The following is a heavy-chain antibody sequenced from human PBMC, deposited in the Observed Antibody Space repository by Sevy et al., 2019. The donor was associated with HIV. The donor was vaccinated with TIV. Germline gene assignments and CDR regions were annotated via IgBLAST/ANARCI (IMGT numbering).Heavy chain of an antibody. V-gene: IGHV3-15*01. CDR3: TADQRWRGYYYYGMDV. Sequence: GGSLRLSCAASGFTFSNAWMSWVRQAPGKGLEWVGRIKSKTDGGTTDYAAPVKGRFTISRDDSKNTLYLQMNSLKTEDTVVYYCTADQRWRGYYYYGMDVWGQGTTVTVSS. CDR1: GFTFSNAW. J-gene: IGHJ6*02. D-gene: IGHD6-25*01. CDR2: IKSKTDGGTT.